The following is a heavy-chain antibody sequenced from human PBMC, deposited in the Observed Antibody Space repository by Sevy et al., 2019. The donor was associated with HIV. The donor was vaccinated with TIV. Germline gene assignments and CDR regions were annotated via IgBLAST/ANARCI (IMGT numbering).Heavy chain of an antibody. D-gene: IGHD4-17*01. Sequence: GGSLRLTCAASGFTFSSYWMSWVRQAPGKGLEWVANIKQDGSEKYYVDSVKGRFTISRDNAKNSLYLQMNSLRAEDTAVYYCARDKDYGPFDYWAQGTLVTVSS. J-gene: IGHJ4*02. CDR2: IKQDGSEK. CDR3: ARDKDYGPFDY. V-gene: IGHV3-7*01. CDR1: GFTFSSYW.